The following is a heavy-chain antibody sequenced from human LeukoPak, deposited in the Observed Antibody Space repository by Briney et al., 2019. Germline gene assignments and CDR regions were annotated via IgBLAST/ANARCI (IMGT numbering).Heavy chain of an antibody. D-gene: IGHD1-26*01. V-gene: IGHV1-46*01. CDR1: GHTFTNDY. CDR3: AGSSHQRNWFDP. Sequence: ASVKVSCKASGHTFTNDYMNWARQAPGQGLEWMGIVHSSGGVIKYAQEFQDRLTVTRDTSTSTIYMELSSLRSEDTAVYYCAGSSHQRNWFDPWGQGTLVIVSS. J-gene: IGHJ5*02. CDR2: VHSSGGVI.